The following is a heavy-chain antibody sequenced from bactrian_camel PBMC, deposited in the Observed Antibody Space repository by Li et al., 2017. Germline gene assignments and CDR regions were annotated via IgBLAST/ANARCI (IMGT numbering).Heavy chain of an antibody. CDR3: ATEEVGSYSDYVFESGYKY. Sequence: VQLVESGGGLVQPGGSLTLSCVASGFTFGHYYMNWVRQAPGKGLEWVSTLRPGGVTVFYADSMKGRLTVSGDNAKNTVYLQMNSLKSEDTALYYCATEEVGSYSDYVFESGYKYWGQGTQVTVS. J-gene: IGHJ4*01. CDR2: LRPGGVTV. D-gene: IGHD4*01. V-gene: IGHV3S40*01. CDR1: GFTFGHYY.